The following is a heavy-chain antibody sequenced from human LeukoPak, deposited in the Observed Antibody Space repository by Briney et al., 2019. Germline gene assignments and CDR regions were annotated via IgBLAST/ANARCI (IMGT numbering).Heavy chain of an antibody. CDR1: GYTFTGYY. V-gene: IGHV1-2*02. D-gene: IGHD2-2*01. J-gene: IGHJ6*03. Sequence: ASVKVSCKASGYTFTGYYMHWVRQAPGQGLEWMGWINPNSGGTNYAQKFQGRVTMTRDTSISTAYMELSRLRSDDTAVYYCASSAAPNYYYYYMDVWGKGTTVTVSS. CDR2: INPNSGGT. CDR3: ASSAAPNYYYYYMDV.